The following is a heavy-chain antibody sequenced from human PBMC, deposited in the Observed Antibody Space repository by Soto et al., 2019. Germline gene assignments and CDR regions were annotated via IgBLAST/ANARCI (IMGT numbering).Heavy chain of an antibody. CDR1: GGSISSGGYA. Sequence: QMQLQGSGSGLVKHSQTLSLTCAVSGGSISSGGYAWSWIRQPPGKGLAWIGYIYPSGSTYYNPSLRSRVAISVDRSKNQCSLKLRSVTAADTAVCYCARAHYGDYGYGMDVWGPATTVTVCS. D-gene: IGHD4-17*01. V-gene: IGHV4-30-2*01. J-gene: IGHJ6*01. CDR3: ARAHYGDYGYGMDV. CDR2: IYPSGST.